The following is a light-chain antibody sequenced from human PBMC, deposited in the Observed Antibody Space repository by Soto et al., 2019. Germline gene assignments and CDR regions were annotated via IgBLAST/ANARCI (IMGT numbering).Light chain of an antibody. CDR1: SGSIASNS. Sequence: NFMLIQPHSVSESPGKTVSISCTRSSGSIASNSVQWYQQRPGSAPTTVIYEDNQRPSGVPGRFSGSIDSSSNSASLTISGLKTEDEADYYCQSYDNINAVFGGGTQLTVL. CDR2: EDN. V-gene: IGLV6-57*04. CDR3: QSYDNINAV. J-gene: IGLJ7*01.